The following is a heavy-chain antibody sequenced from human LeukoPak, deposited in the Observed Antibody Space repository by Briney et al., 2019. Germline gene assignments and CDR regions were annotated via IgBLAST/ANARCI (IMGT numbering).Heavy chain of an antibody. CDR1: GFTFSSYG. V-gene: IGHV3-30*03. CDR3: ARGSGYLETFDY. Sequence: GGSLRLSCAASGFTFSSYGMHWVRQAPGKGLEWVAIISYDGSNKYYADSVKGRFTISRDNSRNTLYLQMNSLRAEDTAVYYCARGSGYLETFDYWGQGTLVTVSS. J-gene: IGHJ4*02. CDR2: ISYDGSNK. D-gene: IGHD3-22*01.